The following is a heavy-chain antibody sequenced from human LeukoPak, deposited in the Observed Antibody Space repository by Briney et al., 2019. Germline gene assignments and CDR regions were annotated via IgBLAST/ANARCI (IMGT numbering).Heavy chain of an antibody. D-gene: IGHD3-22*01. CDR3: ARAGESDSSGYYYGFVDY. CDR1: GGSISSYY. J-gene: IGHJ4*02. Sequence: SETLSPTCTVSGGSISSYYWSWIRQPPGKGLEWIGYIYYSGSTNCNPSLKSRVTISVDTSKNQFSLKLSSVTAADTAVYYCARAGESDSSGYYYGFVDYWGQGTLVTVSS. CDR2: IYYSGST. V-gene: IGHV4-59*01.